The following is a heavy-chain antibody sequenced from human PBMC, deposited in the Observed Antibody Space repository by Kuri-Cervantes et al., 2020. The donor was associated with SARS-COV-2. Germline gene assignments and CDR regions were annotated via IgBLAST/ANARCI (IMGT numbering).Heavy chain of an antibody. CDR1: GYSFTSYW. Sequence: KVSCKGPGYSFTSYWISWVRQMPGKDLEWMGRIDPSDSYTNYSPSFQGHVTISADKSISTAYLQWSSLKASDTAMYYCARQVAHYDILTGYQMYYFDYWGQGTLVTVSS. V-gene: IGHV5-10-1*01. J-gene: IGHJ4*02. CDR3: ARQVAHYDILTGYQMYYFDY. D-gene: IGHD3-9*01. CDR2: IDPSDSYT.